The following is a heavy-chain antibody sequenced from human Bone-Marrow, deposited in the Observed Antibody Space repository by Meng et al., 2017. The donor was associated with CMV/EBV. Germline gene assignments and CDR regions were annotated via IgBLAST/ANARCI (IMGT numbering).Heavy chain of an antibody. V-gene: IGHV3-7*01. D-gene: IGHD2-15*01. CDR1: GFTFSSYW. CDR2: IKGNGNEK. Sequence: GESLKISCAASGFTFSSYWMHWVRQAPGKGLEWVANIKGNGNEKYYADSVKGRFTISRDNAENSLYLQMNSLRAEDTAVYYCARDSREYCSGGSCHGWGQGTLVTVSS. CDR3: ARDSREYCSGGSCHG. J-gene: IGHJ4*02.